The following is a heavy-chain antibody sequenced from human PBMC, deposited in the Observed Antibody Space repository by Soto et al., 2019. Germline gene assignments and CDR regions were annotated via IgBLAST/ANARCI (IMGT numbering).Heavy chain of an antibody. Sequence: PGGSLRLSCSASGFTFSNYAMSWVRQAPGKGLEWVSTISGSGGGTYYADSVKGRFTISRDNSKNTLYLQMNSLRAEDTAVYYCAKVASGWYSEIEYWGQGTLVTVSS. CDR1: GFTFSNYA. CDR3: AKVASGWYSEIEY. V-gene: IGHV3-23*01. CDR2: ISGSGGGT. J-gene: IGHJ4*02. D-gene: IGHD6-19*01.